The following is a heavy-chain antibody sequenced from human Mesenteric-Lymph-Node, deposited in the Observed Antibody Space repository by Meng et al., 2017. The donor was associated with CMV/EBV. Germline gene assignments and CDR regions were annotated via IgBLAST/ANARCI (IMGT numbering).Heavy chain of an antibody. J-gene: IGHJ4*02. D-gene: IGHD6-13*01. CDR3: AREGAGTAGFDY. CDR2: IYHSGSP. V-gene: IGHV4-4*02. CDR1: GGSISSSNW. Sequence: CAVSGGSISSSNWWSWVRQSPGKGLEWIGDIYHSGSPNYNPSLKSRVTISLDKSKNQFSLKLSSVTAADTAVYYRAREGAGTAGFDYWGQGILVTVSS.